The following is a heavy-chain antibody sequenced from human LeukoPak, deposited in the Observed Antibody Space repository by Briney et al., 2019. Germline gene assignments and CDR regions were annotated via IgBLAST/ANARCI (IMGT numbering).Heavy chain of an antibody. D-gene: IGHD4-17*01. Sequence: SETLSLTCSVSGGLITSTIHYWAWIRQPPGQGLEWIASIYYNGITYYNASLESRVTMSVDTSRNQFSLRLSSVSAADTSVYYCARVTTVTRADWYFDLWGRGTLVTVSS. V-gene: IGHV4-39*01. J-gene: IGHJ2*01. CDR2: IYYNGIT. CDR3: ARVTTVTRADWYFDL. CDR1: GGLITSTIHY.